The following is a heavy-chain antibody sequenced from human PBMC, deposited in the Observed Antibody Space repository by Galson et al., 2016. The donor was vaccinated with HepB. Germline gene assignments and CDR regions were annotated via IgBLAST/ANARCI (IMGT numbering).Heavy chain of an antibody. J-gene: IGHJ4*02. CDR1: GFTFSSYA. V-gene: IGHV3-23*01. Sequence: SLRLSCAASGFTFSSYAMSWVRQAPGKGLEWVSAISGSGGSTYYADSVKGRFTISRDNSKNTLYLQMNSLRAEDTAVYYCAKGDYYDSSGYFPFDYWGQGTLVTASS. D-gene: IGHD3-22*01. CDR2: ISGSGGST. CDR3: AKGDYYDSSGYFPFDY.